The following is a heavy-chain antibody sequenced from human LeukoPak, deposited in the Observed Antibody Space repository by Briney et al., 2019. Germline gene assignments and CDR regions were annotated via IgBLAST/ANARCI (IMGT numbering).Heavy chain of an antibody. CDR2: INHSGST. CDR1: GGSLSGYY. Sequence: SETLSLTCAVYGGSLSGYYWSWIRQPPGKGLEWIGEINHSGSTNYNPSLKSRVTISVDTSKNQFSLKLSSVTAADTAVYYCARGRATAMATWGQGTLVTVSS. CDR3: ARGRATAMAT. J-gene: IGHJ1*01. D-gene: IGHD5-18*01. V-gene: IGHV4-34*01.